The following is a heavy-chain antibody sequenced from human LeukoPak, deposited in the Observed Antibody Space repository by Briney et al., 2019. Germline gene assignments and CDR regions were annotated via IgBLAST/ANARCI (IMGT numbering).Heavy chain of an antibody. D-gene: IGHD6-19*01. CDR3: ARGPGWNYFDY. V-gene: IGHV3-66*01. J-gene: IGHJ4*02. Sequence: GGSLRLSCAAFGFTVSSKYMSWVRQAPGKGLEWVSVFYSGGSTYYADSVKGRFTISRDNSKNTLYFQMNSLRAEDTAVYYCARGPGWNYFDYWGQGTLVAVSS. CDR1: GFTVSSKY. CDR2: FYSGGST.